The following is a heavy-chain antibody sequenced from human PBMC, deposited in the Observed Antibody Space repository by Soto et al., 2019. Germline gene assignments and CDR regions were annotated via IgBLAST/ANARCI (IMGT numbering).Heavy chain of an antibody. Sequence: GVSLGVSCAASGFTFSSYSMNWVRQAPGKGLEWVSSISSSSSYIYYADSVKGRFTISRDNAKNSLYLQMNSLRAEDTAVYYCARDRYYSNWYFDLWGRGTLVTVSS. CDR1: GFTFSSYS. J-gene: IGHJ2*01. D-gene: IGHD3-10*01. CDR3: ARDRYYSNWYFDL. V-gene: IGHV3-21*01. CDR2: ISSSSSYI.